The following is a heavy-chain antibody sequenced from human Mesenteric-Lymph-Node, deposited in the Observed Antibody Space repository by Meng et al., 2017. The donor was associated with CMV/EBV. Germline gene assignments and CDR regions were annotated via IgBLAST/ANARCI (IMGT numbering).Heavy chain of an antibody. CDR1: EFSFSSHA. CDR3: AKDYRMYYFETSGFYQGNLQH. Sequence: GGSLRLSCAASEFSFSSHAMTWVRQAPGKGLEWVSGISGSGERTHYADSVNGRFTISRDNSKNTLYLQMNGLRVEDTAVYYCAKDYRMYYFETSGFYQGNLQHWGQGTLVTVSS. D-gene: IGHD3-22*01. J-gene: IGHJ1*01. V-gene: IGHV3-23*01. CDR2: ISGSGERT.